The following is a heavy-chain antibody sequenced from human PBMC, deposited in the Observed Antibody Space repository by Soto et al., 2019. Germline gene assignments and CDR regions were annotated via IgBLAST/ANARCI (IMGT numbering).Heavy chain of an antibody. CDR3: ARAVYCTTANCWDDFHYYNIDV. CDR1: GYTFNAFY. Sequence: QVQLVQSGPEVRKPGASVRVSCKTSGYTFNAFYVHWVRQAPGQGLEWVGWINPNSGGTHFAQRFQGRVTLTADTSITTIYMELTRLRSDDTAVYYCARAVYCTTANCWDDFHYYNIDVWGQGTAVTVSS. D-gene: IGHD2-2*01. V-gene: IGHV1-2*02. J-gene: IGHJ6*02. CDR2: INPNSGGT.